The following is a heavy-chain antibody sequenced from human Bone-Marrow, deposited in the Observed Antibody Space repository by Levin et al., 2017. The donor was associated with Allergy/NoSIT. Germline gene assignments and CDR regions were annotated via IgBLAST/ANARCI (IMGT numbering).Heavy chain of an antibody. D-gene: IGHD1-26*01. J-gene: IGHJ4*01. CDR3: ARSLVGATFDF. V-gene: IGHV1-2*02. Sequence: ASVKVSCKSSGYSFTGFYVHWLRQAPGLGLEWMGLINPDNGGIKYAQKFQGRVTMTRDTSIRTVYMQLTGLTSDDTGVYYCARSLVGATFDFWGQGTLLTVSS. CDR1: GYSFTGFY. CDR2: INPDNGGI.